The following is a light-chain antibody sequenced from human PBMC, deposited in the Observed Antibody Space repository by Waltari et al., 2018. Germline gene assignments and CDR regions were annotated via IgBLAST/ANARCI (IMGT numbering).Light chain of an antibody. CDR1: NSDVGSYNH. CDR2: EVT. Sequence: QSALTQPASVSGSPGQSITISCTGTNSDVGSYNHVSWYQQHPGKAPKLMIFEVTKRPSGGPNRFSGSKSGNTASLTISGLQAEDEADYYCCSYAGRITFVVFGGGTKLTVL. J-gene: IGLJ2*01. V-gene: IGLV2-23*02. CDR3: CSYAGRITFVV.